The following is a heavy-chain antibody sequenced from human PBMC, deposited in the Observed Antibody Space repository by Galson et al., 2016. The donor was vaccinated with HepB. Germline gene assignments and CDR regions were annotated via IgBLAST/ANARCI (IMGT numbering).Heavy chain of an antibody. CDR3: AKDGYFASGSALYGMDV. D-gene: IGHD3-10*01. Sequence: SLRLSCAASGFTFSSYWMTWVRQAPGKGLEWVSGISGSGGRTYYADSVKGRFTISRDNSKNTVYLQMNSLRVEDTALYYCAKDGYFASGSALYGMDVWGQGTTVTVSS. J-gene: IGHJ6*02. V-gene: IGHV3-23*01. CDR2: ISGSGGRT. CDR1: GFTFSSYW.